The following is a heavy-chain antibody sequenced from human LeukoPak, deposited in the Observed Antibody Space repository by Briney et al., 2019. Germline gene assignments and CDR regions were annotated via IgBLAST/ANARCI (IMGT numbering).Heavy chain of an antibody. CDR2: ISSSSSYI. D-gene: IGHD6-13*01. Sequence: GGSLRLPCAASGFTFSSYSMNWVRQAPGKGLEWVSSISSSSSYIYYADSVKGRFTISRDNAKNSLYLQMNSLRAEDTAVYYCASLAAAFSFDYWGQGTLVTVSS. CDR3: ASLAAAFSFDY. J-gene: IGHJ4*02. CDR1: GFTFSSYS. V-gene: IGHV3-21*01.